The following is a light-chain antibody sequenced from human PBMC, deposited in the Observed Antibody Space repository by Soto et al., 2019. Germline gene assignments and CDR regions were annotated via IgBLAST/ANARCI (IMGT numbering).Light chain of an antibody. CDR2: DVS. J-gene: IGLJ2*01. Sequence: QSALTQPRSVSGSPGQSVTVSCTGISSDVDGFNYVSWYQHHPGKASKLIIYDVSQRPSGVPDRFSGSKSANSASLTISGLQAEDEADYYCCSYAGPYVLFGGGTKLTVL. CDR3: CSYAGPYVL. V-gene: IGLV2-11*01. CDR1: SSDVDGFNY.